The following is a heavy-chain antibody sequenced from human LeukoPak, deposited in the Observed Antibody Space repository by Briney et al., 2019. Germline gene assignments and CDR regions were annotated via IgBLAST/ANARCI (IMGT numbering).Heavy chain of an antibody. CDR1: GFPFSSYE. CDR2: ISSSGSTM. CDR3: ARDNYDSSGYYFD. Sequence: GGSLSLSCAASGFPFSSYEMNWVRQAPGKGLEWVSYISSSGSTMYYADSVKGRFTISRDNAKNSLYLQMNSLRAEDTAVYYCARDNYDSSGYYFDWGQGTLVTVSS. J-gene: IGHJ4*02. D-gene: IGHD3-22*01. V-gene: IGHV3-48*03.